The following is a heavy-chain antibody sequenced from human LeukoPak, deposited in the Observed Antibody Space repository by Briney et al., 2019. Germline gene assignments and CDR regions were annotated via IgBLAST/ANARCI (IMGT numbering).Heavy chain of an antibody. D-gene: IGHD2-15*01. J-gene: IGHJ4*02. CDR3: PRQVVVACYGY. CDR1: GYSISSGYY. CDR2: IYHSGST. V-gene: IGHV4-38-2*01. Sequence: SETLSLTCAVSGYSISSGYYWGWIRQPPGKGLEWIGSIYHSGSTYYNPSLKSRVTISVDTSKNQFSLKLSSVTAADTAVYYCPRQVVVACYGYWGQGTLVTVSS.